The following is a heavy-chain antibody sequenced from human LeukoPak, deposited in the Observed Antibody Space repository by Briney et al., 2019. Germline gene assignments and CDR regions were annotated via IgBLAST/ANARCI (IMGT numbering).Heavy chain of an antibody. CDR1: GGSFSGYY. J-gene: IGHJ5*02. CDR3: ARGPPFRRVTDVFAFDP. V-gene: IGHV4-34*01. Sequence: SETLSLTCAVYGGSFSGYYWSWIRQPPGKGLEWIGEINHSGSTNYNPSLKSRVTISVDTSKNPFSLKLSSVTAADTAVYYCARGPPFRRVTDVFAFDPWGQGTLVTVSS. CDR2: INHSGST. D-gene: IGHD3-10*01.